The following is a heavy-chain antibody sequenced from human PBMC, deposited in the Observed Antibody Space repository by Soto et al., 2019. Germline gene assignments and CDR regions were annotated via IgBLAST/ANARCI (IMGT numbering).Heavy chain of an antibody. Sequence: QITLKESGPTLVKPTQTLTLTCTFSGFSLSTRDVGVGWIRQPPGKALEWLALLYWADDNRYSPSLRRRLTLTKDTSKNQVVLTMTNMDPVDTATYYCAHGSGWLFDYWGPGTLVTVSS. CDR2: LYWADDN. J-gene: IGHJ4*02. D-gene: IGHD6-19*01. CDR1: GFSLSTRDVG. CDR3: AHGSGWLFDY. V-gene: IGHV2-5*02.